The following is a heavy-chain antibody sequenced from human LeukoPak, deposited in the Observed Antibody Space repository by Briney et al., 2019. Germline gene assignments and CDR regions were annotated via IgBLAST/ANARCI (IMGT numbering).Heavy chain of an antibody. CDR1: GFTVSSNY. V-gene: IGHV3-66*03. J-gene: IGHJ4*02. CDR2: IYSCDST. D-gene: IGHD3-10*01. Sequence: GGSLSLSCAASGFTVSSNYMRWVRQAPGEGLEWVSVIYSCDSTYFADSVKGRFTISTNNSQNSLYPHMNSLRGEDTAVYYWARLYYGSAAYWGQGTLVTVSS. CDR3: ARLYYGSAAY.